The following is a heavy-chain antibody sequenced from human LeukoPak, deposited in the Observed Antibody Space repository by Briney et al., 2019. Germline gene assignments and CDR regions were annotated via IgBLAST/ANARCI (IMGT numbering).Heavy chain of an antibody. CDR2: IYNGGST. CDR3: ASGPHHYDLYFFHH. D-gene: IGHD3-16*01. V-gene: IGHV4-31*03. Sequence: SETLSLTCTVSGGSISSGVNYWNWIRQHPGKGLEWLGFIYNGGSTYYNPSLKSRVTISVDKSKNQFPLRLSSVTAADTAVYYCASGPHHYDLYFFHHWGQGTLVTVSS. CDR1: GGSISSGVNY. J-gene: IGHJ4*02.